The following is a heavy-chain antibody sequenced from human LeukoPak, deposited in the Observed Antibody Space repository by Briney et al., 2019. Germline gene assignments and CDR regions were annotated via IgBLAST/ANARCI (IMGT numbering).Heavy chain of an antibody. CDR2: IYYSGST. CDR1: GGSISSSSYY. J-gene: IGHJ6*03. V-gene: IGHV4-39*07. CDR3: AREVHDYPLNVPYYYMDV. Sequence: RASETLSLTCTVSGGSISSSSYYWGWIRQPPGKGLEWIGSIYYSGSTYYNPSLKSRVTISVDTSKNQFSLKLSSVTAADTAVYYCAREVHDYPLNVPYYYMDVWGKGTTVTVS. D-gene: IGHD4-11*01.